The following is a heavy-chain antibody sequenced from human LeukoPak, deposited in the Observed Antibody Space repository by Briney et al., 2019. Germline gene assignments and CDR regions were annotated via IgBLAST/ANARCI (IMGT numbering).Heavy chain of an antibody. D-gene: IGHD1-26*01. CDR2: IYYSGST. CDR3: ARERSIQVFDP. Sequence: SETLSLTCSVSGGSISRYYWSCLRQPPGKGLEWIGYIYYSGSTNYNPSLKSRVTISVDTSKNQFSLKLSSLTAADTAVYVCARERSIQVFDPWGQETLVSVSS. CDR1: GGSISRYY. V-gene: IGHV4-59*01. J-gene: IGHJ5*02.